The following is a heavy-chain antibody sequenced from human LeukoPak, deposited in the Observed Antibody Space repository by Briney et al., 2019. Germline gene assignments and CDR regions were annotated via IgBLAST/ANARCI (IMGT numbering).Heavy chain of an antibody. CDR3: ARDFTMVRGVMGFDP. V-gene: IGHV4-59*12. CDR2: IYYSGST. CDR1: GGSISSYY. D-gene: IGHD3-10*01. Sequence: RPSETLSLTCTVSGGSISSYYWSWIRQPPGKGLEWIGYIYYSGSTNYNPSLKSRVTISVDTSKNQFSLKLSSVTAADTAVYYCARDFTMVRGVMGFDPWGQGTLVTVSS. J-gene: IGHJ5*02.